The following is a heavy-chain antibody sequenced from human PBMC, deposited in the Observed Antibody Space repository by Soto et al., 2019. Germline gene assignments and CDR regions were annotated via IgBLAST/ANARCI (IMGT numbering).Heavy chain of an antibody. CDR2: IWYDGSNK. CDR1: GLTFSSYG. V-gene: IGHV3-33*01. Sequence: GGSLRLSCAASGLTFSSYGMHWVRQAPGKGLEWVAVIWYDGSNKYYADSVKGRFTISRDNSKNTLYLQMNSLRAEDTAVYYCAREPKPGYSSSWYAYWGQGTLVTVPS. J-gene: IGHJ4*02. D-gene: IGHD6-13*01. CDR3: AREPKPGYSSSWYAY.